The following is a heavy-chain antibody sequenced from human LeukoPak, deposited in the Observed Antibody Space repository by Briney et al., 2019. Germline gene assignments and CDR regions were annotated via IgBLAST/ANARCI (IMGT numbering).Heavy chain of an antibody. Sequence: GESLKISCKGSGYSFTSYWIGWVRQMPGKGLEWMGIICPGDSDTRYSPSFQGQVTISADKSISTAYLQWSSLKASDTAMYYCAIQRYGSGDAFDIWGQGTMVTVSS. CDR3: AIQRYGSGDAFDI. D-gene: IGHD3-10*01. CDR1: GYSFTSYW. J-gene: IGHJ3*02. CDR2: ICPGDSDT. V-gene: IGHV5-51*01.